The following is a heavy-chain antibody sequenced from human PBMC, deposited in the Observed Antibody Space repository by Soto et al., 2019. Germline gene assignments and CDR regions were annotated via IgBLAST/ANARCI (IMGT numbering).Heavy chain of an antibody. CDR1: GFTFSSYA. CDR3: ARDLLGYCSSTSCYGGAFDI. Sequence: GGSLRLSCAASGFTFSSYAMHWVRQAPGKRLERVAVISYDGSNKYYADSVKGRFTISRDNSKNTLYLQMNSLRAEDTAVYYCARDLLGYCSSTSCYGGAFDIWGQGTMVTVSS. CDR2: ISYDGSNK. V-gene: IGHV3-30-3*01. D-gene: IGHD2-2*01. J-gene: IGHJ3*02.